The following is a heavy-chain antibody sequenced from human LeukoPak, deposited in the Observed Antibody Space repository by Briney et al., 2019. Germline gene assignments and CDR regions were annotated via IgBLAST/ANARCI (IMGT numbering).Heavy chain of an antibody. Sequence: HPGGSLRLSCAASGFTFSTYWMSWVRQAPGKGLEWVANIKQDGSEKYYVDSVKGRFTISRDNAKNSLYLRMSSLRVEDTAVYSCARVIAVPGTPYDYYYMDVWGKGTTVTVSS. CDR3: ARVIAVPGTPYDYYYMDV. CDR2: IKQDGSEK. V-gene: IGHV3-7*01. J-gene: IGHJ6*03. CDR1: GFTFSTYW. D-gene: IGHD6-19*01.